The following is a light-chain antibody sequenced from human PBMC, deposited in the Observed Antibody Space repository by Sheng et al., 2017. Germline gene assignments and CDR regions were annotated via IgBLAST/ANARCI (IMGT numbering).Light chain of an antibody. V-gene: IGLV7-43*01. CDR3: QSYDGNIRGV. CDR2: STS. Sequence: TVVTQEPSLTVSPGGTVTLTCASSTGAVTSHYYPNWFQQKPGQAPRALIYSTSNRHSWTPARFSGSLLGGKAALTLSGVQPEDEADYYCQSYDGNIRGVFGGGTKLTVL. CDR1: TGAVTSHYY. J-gene: IGLJ3*02.